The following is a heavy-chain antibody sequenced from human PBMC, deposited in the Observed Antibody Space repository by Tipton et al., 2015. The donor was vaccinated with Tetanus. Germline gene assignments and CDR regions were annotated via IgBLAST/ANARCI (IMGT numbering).Heavy chain of an antibody. J-gene: IGHJ4*02. CDR2: ISSSGRTI. CDR1: GFTFSDHY. CDR3: AREARGYGGNSYFDY. V-gene: IGHV3-11*01. Sequence: SLRLSCAASGFTFSDHYMSWIRQALGKGLEWVSYISSSGRTIYYAESVKGRFTISRDNAKSSLYLQMNGLRAEDTAVYYCAREARGYGGNSYFDYWGQGTLVTVSS. D-gene: IGHD4-23*01.